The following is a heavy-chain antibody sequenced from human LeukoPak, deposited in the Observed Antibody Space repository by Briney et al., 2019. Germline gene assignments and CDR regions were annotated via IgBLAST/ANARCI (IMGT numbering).Heavy chain of an antibody. CDR3: ATLGEWSASRYSSGGA. J-gene: IGHJ5*02. CDR1: GYTLTELS. V-gene: IGHV1-24*01. CDR2: FDPEDGET. Sequence: ASVKVSRKVSGYTLTELSMHWVRQAPGKGLEWMGGFDPEDGETIYAQKFQGRVTMTEDTSTDTAYMELSSLRSEDTAVYYCATLGEWSASRYSSGGAWGQGTLVTVSS. D-gene: IGHD6-19*01.